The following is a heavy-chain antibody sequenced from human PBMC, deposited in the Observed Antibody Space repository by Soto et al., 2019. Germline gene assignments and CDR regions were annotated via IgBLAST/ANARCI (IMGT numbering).Heavy chain of an antibody. J-gene: IGHJ4*02. CDR3: ANAPSPLASIGWYDY. V-gene: IGHV3-23*01. CDR2: ISGSGGST. D-gene: IGHD6-19*01. Sequence: GGSLRLSCAASGFTFSSYAMSWVRQAPGKGLEWVSAISGSGGSTYYADSVKGRFTISRDNSKNTLYLQMNSLRAEDTAVYYCANAPSPLASIGWYDYWGQGTLVTVSS. CDR1: GFTFSSYA.